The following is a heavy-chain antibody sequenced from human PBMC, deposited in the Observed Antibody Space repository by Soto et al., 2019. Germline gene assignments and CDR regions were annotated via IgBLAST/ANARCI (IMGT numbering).Heavy chain of an antibody. D-gene: IGHD5-18*01. CDR2: INSDGSST. V-gene: IGHV3-74*01. J-gene: IGHJ6*02. Sequence: EVQLVESGGGLVQPGGSLRLSCAASGFTFSSYWMHWVRQAPGKGLVWVSRINSDGSSTRYADSVKGRFTISRDNAKNTLYLQMNSLRAEDTAVYYCARVRGYSYGYGPLGYYYYGMDVWGQGTTVTVSS. CDR1: GFTFSSYW. CDR3: ARVRGYSYGYGPLGYYYYGMDV.